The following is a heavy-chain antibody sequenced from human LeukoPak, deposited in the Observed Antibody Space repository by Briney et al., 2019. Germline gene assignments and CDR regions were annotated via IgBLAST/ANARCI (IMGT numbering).Heavy chain of an antibody. D-gene: IGHD5-18*01. CDR3: ARALSYSYGSMDF. CDR2: INWNGGRT. V-gene: IGHV3-20*04. CDR1: GFTFDDYG. J-gene: IGHJ4*02. Sequence: GGSLRLSCAASGFTFDDYGMSWVRQAPGKGLEWVSGINWNGGRTGYADSVKGRFTISRDNAKNSLYLQMNSLRAEDTAVYYCARALSYSYGSMDFWGQGTLVIVSS.